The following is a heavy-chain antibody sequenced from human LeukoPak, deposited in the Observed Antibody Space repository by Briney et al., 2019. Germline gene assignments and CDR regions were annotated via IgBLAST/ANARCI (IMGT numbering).Heavy chain of an antibody. J-gene: IGHJ6*03. CDR1: GCSISTSSYY. D-gene: IGHD4-17*01. V-gene: IGHV4-39*01. CDR2: IYYSGST. Sequence: SETLSLTCTVSGCSISTSSYYCGWIRQPPGKGLEWIGSIYYSGSTYYNPSLKSRATISVDTSKNRFALKLSSVTAADTAVYYCTRHPVMTTVGHYYYYMDVWGKGTTVTVSS. CDR3: TRHPVMTTVGHYYYYMDV.